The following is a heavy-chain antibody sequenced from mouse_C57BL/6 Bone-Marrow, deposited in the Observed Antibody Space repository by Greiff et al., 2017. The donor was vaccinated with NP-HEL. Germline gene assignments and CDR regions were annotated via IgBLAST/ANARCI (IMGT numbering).Heavy chain of an antibody. J-gene: IGHJ2*01. Sequence: EVHLVESGGGLVKPGGSLKLSCAASGFTFSSYAMSWVRQTPEKRLEWVATISDGGSYTYYPDNVKGRFTISRDNAKNNLYLQMSHLKAEDTAMYYCAREDGYFDWGQGTTLTVSS. CDR1: GFTFSSYA. V-gene: IGHV5-4*01. CDR3: AREDGYFD. D-gene: IGHD2-3*01. CDR2: ISDGGSYT.